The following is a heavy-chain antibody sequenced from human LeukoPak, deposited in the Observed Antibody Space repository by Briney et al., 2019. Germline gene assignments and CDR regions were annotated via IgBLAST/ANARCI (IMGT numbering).Heavy chain of an antibody. CDR1: GYSFTSYW. J-gene: IGHJ5*02. CDR3: ARRRLMTTVTDNWFDP. D-gene: IGHD4-17*01. V-gene: IGHV5-51*01. CDR2: IYPGDSDT. Sequence: GESLKISCKGSGYSFTSYWIGWVRQMPGKGLEWMGIIYPGDSDTRYSPSFQGQVTISADKSISTAYLQWSSLKASDTAMYYCARRRLMTTVTDNWFDPWGQGTLVTVSS.